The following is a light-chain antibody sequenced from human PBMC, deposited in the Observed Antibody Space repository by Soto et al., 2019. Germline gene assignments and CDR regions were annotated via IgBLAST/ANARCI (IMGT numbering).Light chain of an antibody. CDR2: DAS. J-gene: IGKJ2*01. CDR3: QQYNNWPYT. CDR1: QSVSSN. Sequence: EIVMTQSPATLSVSPGERAALSCRASQSVSSNFAWYQQKPGQAPKLLIYDASTSATGIPARFSGSGSGTEFTLTISSLQSEAFAVYYCQQYNNWPYTFGQGTKLEIK. V-gene: IGKV3-15*01.